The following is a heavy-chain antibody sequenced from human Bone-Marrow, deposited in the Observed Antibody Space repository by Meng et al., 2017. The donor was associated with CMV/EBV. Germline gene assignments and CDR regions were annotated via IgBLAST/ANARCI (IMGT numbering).Heavy chain of an antibody. J-gene: IGHJ4*02. Sequence: ASVKVSCKASGYTFTGYYMHWVRQAPGQGLEWMGWINPNSGGTNYAQKFQGRVTMTRDTYISTALMELSRMRSDDTAVYYCSSTRLGVLGDWGQGTLVTVSS. CDR1: GYTFTGYY. CDR3: SSTRLGVLGD. CDR2: INPNSGGT. V-gene: IGHV1-2*02. D-gene: IGHD1-26*01.